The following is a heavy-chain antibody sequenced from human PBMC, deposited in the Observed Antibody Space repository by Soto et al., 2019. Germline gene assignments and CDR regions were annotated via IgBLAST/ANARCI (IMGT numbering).Heavy chain of an antibody. CDR2: IKSKTDGGTT. Sequence: GGTLSLSGAASDFTFTDSWRRWVRQAPGKGLEWVGRIKSKTDGGTTDYAAPVKGRFTISRDESQNTLYLQMNSLKTEDTAVYYCTSLYYGHWGQGTLVTVSS. V-gene: IGHV3-15*07. CDR3: TSLYYGH. J-gene: IGHJ4*02. CDR1: DFTFTDSW. D-gene: IGHD3-16*02.